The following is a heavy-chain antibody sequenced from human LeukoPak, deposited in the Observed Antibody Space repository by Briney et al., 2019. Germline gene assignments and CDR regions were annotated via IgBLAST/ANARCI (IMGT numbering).Heavy chain of an antibody. J-gene: IGHJ5*02. CDR2: IAYDGSNK. D-gene: IGHD2-15*01. V-gene: IGHV3-30*04. CDR3: ARDPYCSGGSCYGWFDP. Sequence: PGGSLRLSCAASGFTFSSYAMHWVRQAPGKGLEWEAVIAYDGSNKYYADSVKGRFTISRDNSKNTLYLQMNSLRAEDTAVYYCARDPYCSGGSCYGWFDPWGQGTLVTVSS. CDR1: GFTFSSYA.